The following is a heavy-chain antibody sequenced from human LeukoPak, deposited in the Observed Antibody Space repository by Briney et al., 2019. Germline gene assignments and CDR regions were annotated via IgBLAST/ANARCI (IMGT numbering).Heavy chain of an antibody. CDR3: ARDDQGVNYDILTGYYRAAFGFDY. D-gene: IGHD3-9*01. CDR2: IYYSGST. V-gene: IGHV4-39*07. J-gene: IGHJ4*02. CDR1: GGSISSSNYY. Sequence: SETLSLTCTVSGGSISSSNYYWGWIRQPPGKGLEWIGSIYYSGSTYYNPSLKSRVTISVDTSKNQFSLKLSSVTAADTAVYYCARDDQGVNYDILTGYYRAAFGFDYWGQGTLVTVSS.